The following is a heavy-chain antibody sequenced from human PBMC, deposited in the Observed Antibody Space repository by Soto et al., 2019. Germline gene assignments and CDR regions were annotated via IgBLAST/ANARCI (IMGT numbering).Heavy chain of an antibody. D-gene: IGHD2-15*01. V-gene: IGHV1-69*06. CDR1: VGTFSKQA. Sequence: SVXVSYMSFVGTFSKQANILWLHAPGQGLDCMGCIIPLFGTTTYAQKFQGRVTINAEIYAYKVYMELNRLRSEDKAVYYCERESYLNGGSKGQFEYWGQGSLVTVSS. CDR3: ERESYLNGGSKGQFEY. CDR2: IIPLFGTT. J-gene: IGHJ4*02.